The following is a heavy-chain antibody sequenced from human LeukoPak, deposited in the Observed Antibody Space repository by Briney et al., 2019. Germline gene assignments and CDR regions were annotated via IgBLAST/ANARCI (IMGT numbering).Heavy chain of an antibody. Sequence: SETLSLTCAVYGGSFSGYYWSWIRQPPGKGLEWIGEINHSGSTNYNPSLKSRVTISVDTSKNQFSLKLSSVTAADTAVYYCARGGRWYVVLWYFDLWGRGTLVTVSS. CDR1: GGSFSGYY. CDR3: ARGGRWYVVLWYFDL. D-gene: IGHD4-23*01. CDR2: INHSGST. J-gene: IGHJ2*01. V-gene: IGHV4-34*01.